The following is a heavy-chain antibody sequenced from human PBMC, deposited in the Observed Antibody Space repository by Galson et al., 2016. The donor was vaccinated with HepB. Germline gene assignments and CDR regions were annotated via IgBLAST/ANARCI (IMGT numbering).Heavy chain of an antibody. Sequence: SLRLSCAASGFTFSSYGMHWVRQAPGKGLEWVAVIWYDRINKDYADSVKGRFTISRDNSKNTLYLQMNSLRAEDTAVYYCARDSKLLRSFDYWGQGTLVTVSS. V-gene: IGHV3-33*01. CDR1: GFTFSSYG. J-gene: IGHJ4*02. CDR3: ARDSKLLRSFDY. CDR2: IWYDRINK. D-gene: IGHD6-6*01.